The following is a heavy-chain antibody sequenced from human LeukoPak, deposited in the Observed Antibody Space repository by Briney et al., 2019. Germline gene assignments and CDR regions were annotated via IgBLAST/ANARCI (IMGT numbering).Heavy chain of an antibody. CDR3: ASGAGWLIDY. CDR2: IDNSGST. Sequence: NPSQTLSLTCSVSGGHIDSVYWNWIRQPPGKGLELIGYIDNSGSTKYNPSLQSRITMSRDTSKKQFSLKLTSVTAADTAMYYCASGAGWLIDYWGQGTLVSVSS. CDR1: GGHIDSVY. J-gene: IGHJ4*02. D-gene: IGHD6-19*01. V-gene: IGHV4-4*08.